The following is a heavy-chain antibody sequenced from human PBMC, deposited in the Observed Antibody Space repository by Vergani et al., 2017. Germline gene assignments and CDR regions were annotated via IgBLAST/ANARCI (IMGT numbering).Heavy chain of an antibody. CDR2: ISGSGGST. CDR1: GFTFSSYA. V-gene: IGHV3-23*04. CDR3: ARDTSGELPDHYYYYGMDV. D-gene: IGHD3-10*01. J-gene: IGHJ6*02. Sequence: VQLVESGGGVVQPGRSLRLSCAASGFTFSSYAMSWVRQAPGKGLEWVSAISGSGGSTYYADSVKGRFTISRDNSKNSLYRQMNSLRAEDTAVYYCARDTSGELPDHYYYYGMDVWGQGTTVTVSS.